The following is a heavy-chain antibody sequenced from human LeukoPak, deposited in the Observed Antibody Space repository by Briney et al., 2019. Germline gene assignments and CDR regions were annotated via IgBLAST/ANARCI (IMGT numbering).Heavy chain of an antibody. J-gene: IGHJ4*02. CDR2: ISGSGGST. CDR3: AKDDSSGYYYLAY. D-gene: IGHD3-22*01. V-gene: IGHV3-23*01. CDR1: GSTFSSYA. Sequence: GGSLRLSCAASGSTFSSYAMSWVRQAPGKGLEWVSAISGSGGSTYYADSVKGRFTISRDNSKNTLYLQMNSLRAEDTAVYYCAKDDSSGYYYLAYWGQGTLVTVSS.